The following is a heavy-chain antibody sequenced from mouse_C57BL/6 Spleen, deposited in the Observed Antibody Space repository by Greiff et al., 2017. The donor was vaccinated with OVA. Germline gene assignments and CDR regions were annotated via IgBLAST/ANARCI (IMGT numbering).Heavy chain of an antibody. CDR1: GYAFSSSW. V-gene: IGHV1-82*01. J-gene: IGHJ4*01. CDR2: IYPGDGDT. CDR3: ARKGYYGDYAMDY. Sequence: VQVVESGPELVKPGASVKISCKASGYAFSSSWMNWVKQRPGKGLEWIGRIYPGDGDTNYNGKFKGKATLTADKSSSTAYMQLSSLTSEDSAVYFCARKGYYGDYAMDYWGQGTSVTVSS. D-gene: IGHD1-1*01.